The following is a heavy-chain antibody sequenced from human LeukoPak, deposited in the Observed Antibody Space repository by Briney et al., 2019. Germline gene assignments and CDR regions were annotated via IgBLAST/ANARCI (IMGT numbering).Heavy chain of an antibody. V-gene: IGHV3-11*01. J-gene: IGHJ5*02. Sequence: GSLLLSCAASGFTVNDYYMSWIRPAPGKGLEWLSYINIGGTNTHYADSVKGRFTISRDNAKKSLYLEMNNLRAEDTAVYYCATDGAGFDTWGQGVLVTGSS. CDR2: INIGGTNT. CDR1: GFTVNDYY. CDR3: ATDGAGFDT.